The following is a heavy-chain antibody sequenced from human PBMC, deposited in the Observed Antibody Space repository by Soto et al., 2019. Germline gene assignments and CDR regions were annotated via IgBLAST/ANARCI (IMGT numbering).Heavy chain of an antibody. CDR1: GGSFSGHS. D-gene: IGHD3-22*01. CDR3: STRAYDTNGYYRFDP. Sequence: SETLSLTCAVYGGSFSGHSWTWIRQSPGKGLEWIGDINHSGRVNYSPSPKSRVTISLDTSKNQFSLTLSAVTAADTAMYYCSTRAYDTNGYYRFDPWGQGTLVTVSS. J-gene: IGHJ5*01. V-gene: IGHV4-34*01. CDR2: INHSGRV.